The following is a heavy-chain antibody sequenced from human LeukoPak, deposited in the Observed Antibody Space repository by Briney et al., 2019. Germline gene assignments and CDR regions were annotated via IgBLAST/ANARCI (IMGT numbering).Heavy chain of an antibody. J-gene: IGHJ4*02. Sequence: GGSLRLSCAASGFTFSSYSMNWVRQAPGKGLKWVSSISSSSSYIYYADSVKGRFTISRDNAKNSLYLQMNSLRAEDTAVYYCARVVAGEMTIDYWGQGTLVTVSS. D-gene: IGHD6-19*01. CDR1: GFTFSSYS. V-gene: IGHV3-21*01. CDR3: ARVVAGEMTIDY. CDR2: ISSSSSYI.